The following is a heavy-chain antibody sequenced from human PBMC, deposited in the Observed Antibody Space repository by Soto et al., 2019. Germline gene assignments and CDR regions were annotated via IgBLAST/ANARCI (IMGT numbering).Heavy chain of an antibody. Sequence: EVHLLESGGGLVQPGGSLRLSCAASGFTFSIYAMTWVRQAPGKGLEWVSTFSDGGGDTYYADSVKGRFTISRDNSKNTLYLQMNSLTVDDTAIYYCVRGSTGCGSWGQGTLVTVSS. CDR1: GFTFSIYA. CDR3: VRGSTGCGS. CDR2: FSDGGGDT. D-gene: IGHD6-19*01. J-gene: IGHJ5*02. V-gene: IGHV3-23*01.